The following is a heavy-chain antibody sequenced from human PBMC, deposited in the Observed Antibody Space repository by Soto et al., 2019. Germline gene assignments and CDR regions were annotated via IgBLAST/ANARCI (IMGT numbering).Heavy chain of an antibody. CDR1: GFTFSRYG. V-gene: IGHV3-21*01. CDR2: ISSSTSYV. CDR3: ARGRVSGYYAYYYYGMDV. J-gene: IGHJ6*02. D-gene: IGHD3-3*01. Sequence: GGSLRLSCVASGFTFSRYGMNWLRQAPGKGLEWVASISSSTSYVYYADSVKGRFTISRDNAKNSLYLQMNSLRAEDTAVYYCARGRVSGYYAYYYYGMDVWGQGTTVTVSS.